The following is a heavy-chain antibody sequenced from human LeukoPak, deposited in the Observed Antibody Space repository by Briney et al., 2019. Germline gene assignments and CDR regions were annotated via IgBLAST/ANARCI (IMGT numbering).Heavy chain of an antibody. CDR3: ARGAYCGGDCYPDYFDY. V-gene: IGHV1-18*01. Sequence: ASVKVSCKASGYTFTSYGISWVRRAPGQGLEWMGWISAYNGNTNYAQKLQGRVTMTTDTSTSTAYMELRSLRSDDTAVYYCARGAYCGGDCYPDYFDYWGQGTLVTVSS. CDR1: GYTFTSYG. CDR2: ISAYNGNT. D-gene: IGHD2-21*02. J-gene: IGHJ4*02.